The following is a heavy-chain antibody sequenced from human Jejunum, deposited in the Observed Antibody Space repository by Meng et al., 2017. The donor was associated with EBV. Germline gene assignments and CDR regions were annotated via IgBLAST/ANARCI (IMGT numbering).Heavy chain of an antibody. D-gene: IGHD1-26*01. CDR1: GGSVSSGGYY. CDR3: ARDQNGSYFAY. V-gene: IGHV4-61*08. Sequence: VQLQESGPGLVKPSETLSITCTVSGGSVSSGGYYWSWIRQPPGKGLEWIGYIYNSESTNYKSSLKSRVTISADTSKNQFSLRLSSVTAADTAVYYCARDQNGSYFAYWGQGTLVTVSS. J-gene: IGHJ4*02. CDR2: IYNSEST.